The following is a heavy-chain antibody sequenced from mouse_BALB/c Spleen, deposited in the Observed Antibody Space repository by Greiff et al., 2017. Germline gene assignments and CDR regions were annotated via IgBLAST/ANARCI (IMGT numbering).Heavy chain of an antibody. Sequence: EVQRVESGPGLVKPSQSLSLTCTVTGYSITSDYAWNWIRQFPGNKLEWMGYISYSGSTSYNPSLKSRISITRDTSKNQFFLQLNSVTTEDTATYYCARSPPYYFDYWGQGTTLTVSS. V-gene: IGHV3-2*02. CDR2: ISYSGST. CDR1: GYSITSDYA. CDR3: ARSPPYYFDY. J-gene: IGHJ2*01.